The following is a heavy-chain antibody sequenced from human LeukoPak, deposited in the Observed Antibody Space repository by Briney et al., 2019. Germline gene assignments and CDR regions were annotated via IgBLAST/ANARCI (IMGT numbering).Heavy chain of an antibody. CDR2: IYHSGST. J-gene: IGHJ4*02. V-gene: IGHV4-30-2*01. D-gene: IGHD2-2*01. CDR1: GGSISSGGYS. CDR3: ARAPLRYCSSTSCSCFDY. Sequence: SQTLSLTCAVSGGSISSGGYSWSWIRRPPGKGLEWIGYIYHSGSTYYNPSLKSRVTISVDRSKNQFSLRLSSVTAADTAVYYCARAPLRYCSSTSCSCFDYWGQGTLVTVSS.